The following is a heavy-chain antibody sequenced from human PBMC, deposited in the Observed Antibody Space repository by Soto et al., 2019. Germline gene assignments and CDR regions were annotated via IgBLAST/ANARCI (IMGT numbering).Heavy chain of an antibody. D-gene: IGHD3-9*01. CDR1: GYSFIDYY. V-gene: IGHV1-2*02. J-gene: IGHJ4*02. Sequence: QVQLVQSGAEVKKPGASVKVSCEASGYSFIDYYIHWVRQAPGQGFEWMGRISPKSGGTNYAQKFEGRVTMTWDTSLNPAYMELSSLISEDTAVYYCARPPGYISDWYYFDLWGQGTRVTVSS. CDR3: ARPPGYISDWYYFDL. CDR2: ISPKSGGT.